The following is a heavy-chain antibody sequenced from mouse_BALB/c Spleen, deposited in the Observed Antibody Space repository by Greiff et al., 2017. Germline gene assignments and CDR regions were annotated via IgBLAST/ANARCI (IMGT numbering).Heavy chain of an antibody. CDR3: ARYYYYGSSYDYFDY. D-gene: IGHD1-1*01. Sequence: DVKLVESGGGLVKPGGSLKLSCAASGFTFSSYTMSWVRQTPEKRLEWVATISSGGGNTYYPDSVKGRFTISRDNAKNNLYLQMSSLRSEDTALYYCARYYYYGSSYDYFDYWGQGTTLTVSS. CDR2: ISSGGGNT. V-gene: IGHV5-9*03. CDR1: GFTFSSYT. J-gene: IGHJ2*01.